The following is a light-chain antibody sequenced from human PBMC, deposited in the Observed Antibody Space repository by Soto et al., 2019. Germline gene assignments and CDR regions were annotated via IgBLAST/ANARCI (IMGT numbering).Light chain of an antibody. Sequence: EIVLTQSPATLSLSPGEKATLSCRAFLFFSSYFAWYQQKLVQAPRLFIFYASNRAIVFPAFFSGSGSGTDFFFTFSSLEPEDFAVYYCQQRSNWPTFGPGTKVDIK. CDR1: LFFSSY. J-gene: IGKJ3*01. CDR3: QQRSNWPT. V-gene: IGKV3-11*01. CDR2: YAS.